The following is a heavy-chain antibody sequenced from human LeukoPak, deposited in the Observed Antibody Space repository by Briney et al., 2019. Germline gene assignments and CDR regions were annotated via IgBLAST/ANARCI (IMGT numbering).Heavy chain of an antibody. CDR2: ISAYNGNT. J-gene: IGHJ3*02. D-gene: IGHD3-22*01. Sequence: VASVKVSCKASGYTFTSYGISWVRQAPGQGLEWMGWISAYNGNTNYAQKLQGRVAMTTDTSTSTAYMELRSLRSDDTAVYYCARDFAYYDSSGSAPEAAFDIWGQGTMVTVSS. CDR1: GYTFTSYG. CDR3: ARDFAYYDSSGSAPEAAFDI. V-gene: IGHV1-18*01.